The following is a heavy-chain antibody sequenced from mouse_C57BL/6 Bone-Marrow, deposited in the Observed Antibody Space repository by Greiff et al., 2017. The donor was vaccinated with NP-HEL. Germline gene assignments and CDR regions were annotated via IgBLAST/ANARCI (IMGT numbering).Heavy chain of an antibody. V-gene: IGHV5-4*01. D-gene: IGHD2-2*01. CDR1: GFTFSSYA. J-gene: IGHJ4*01. Sequence: EVQRVESGGGLVKPGGSLKLSCAASGFTFSSYAMSWVRQTPEKRLEWVATISDGGSYTYYPDNVKGRFTISRDNAKNNLYLQMSHLKSEDTAMYYCAREGSTMVTTRHYYAMDYWGQGTSVTVSS. CDR2: ISDGGSYT. CDR3: AREGSTMVTTRHYYAMDY.